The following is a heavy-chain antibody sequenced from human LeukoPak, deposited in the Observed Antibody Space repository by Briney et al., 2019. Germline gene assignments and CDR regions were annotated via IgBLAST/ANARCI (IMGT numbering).Heavy chain of an antibody. CDR1: GFTFSSYA. Sequence: GGSLRLSCAASGFTFSSYAMHWVRQATRKGLEWVSAIGTAGDTYYPGSVKGRFTISRENDKNSLYLQMNSLRAGDTAVYYCAKDRPITMIVVVVNRQFDYWGQGTLVTVSS. CDR3: AKDRPITMIVVVVNRQFDY. CDR2: IGTAGDT. V-gene: IGHV3-13*01. D-gene: IGHD3-22*01. J-gene: IGHJ4*02.